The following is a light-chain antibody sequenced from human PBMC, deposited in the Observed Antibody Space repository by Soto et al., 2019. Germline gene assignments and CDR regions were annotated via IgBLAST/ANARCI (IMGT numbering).Light chain of an antibody. V-gene: IGLV2-23*01. J-gene: IGLJ7*01. CDR2: EDN. CDR1: SSDVGSYNL. CDR3: CSYSPISTVV. Sequence: QSALTQPASVSGSPGQSITISCTGTSSDVGSYNLVSWYQQHPGKAPKLMIYEDNKRPSGVSNRFSGSKSGNTASLTISGLQAEDEAHYYCCSYSPISTVVFGGDTQLTVL.